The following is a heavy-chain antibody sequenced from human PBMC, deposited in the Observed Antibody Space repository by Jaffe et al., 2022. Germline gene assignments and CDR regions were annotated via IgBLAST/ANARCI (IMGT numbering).Heavy chain of an antibody. D-gene: IGHD2-15*01. CDR2: IYHSGST. J-gene: IGHJ3*02. V-gene: IGHV4-4*02. CDR1: GGSISSSNW. Sequence: QVQLQESGPGLVKPSGTLSLTCAVSGGSISSSNWWSWVRQPPGKGLEWIGEIYHSGSTNYNPSLKSRVTISVDKSKNQFSLKLSSVTAADTAVYYCARVKVVVVAATGIAFDIWGQGTMVTVSS. CDR3: ARVKVVVVAATGIAFDI.